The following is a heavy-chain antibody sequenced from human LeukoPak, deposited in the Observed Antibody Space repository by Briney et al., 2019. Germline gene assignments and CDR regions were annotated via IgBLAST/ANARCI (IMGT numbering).Heavy chain of an antibody. CDR2: IGGTAGNT. CDR3: AREWSAFDI. J-gene: IGHJ3*02. V-gene: IGHV3-11*04. D-gene: IGHD2-8*01. Sequence: GGSLRLSCAASGRTFTEYYMHWIRQAPGKGLEWVSFIGGTAGNTYYADSVKGRFTISRDNAKNSLYLQMNSLRAEDTAVYYCAREWSAFDIWGQGTMVTISS. CDR1: GRTFTEYY.